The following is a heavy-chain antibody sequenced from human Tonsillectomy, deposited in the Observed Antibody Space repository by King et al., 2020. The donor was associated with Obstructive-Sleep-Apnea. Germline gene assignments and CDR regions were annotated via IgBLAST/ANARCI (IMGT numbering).Heavy chain of an antibody. D-gene: IGHD6-19*01. J-gene: IGHJ4*02. CDR2: IKDSGTT. CDR3: ARIGYSSGWPFDY. Sequence: VQLQQWGAGLLKPSETLSLSCAVYGGSFSGYHWSWIRQSPGKGLEGIGEIKDSGTTNYNPSLKSRVTISIDTSKNQFSLNLNSVTAADTAVYYCARIGYSSGWPFDYWGQGTLVTVSS. V-gene: IGHV4-34*01. CDR1: GGSFSGYH.